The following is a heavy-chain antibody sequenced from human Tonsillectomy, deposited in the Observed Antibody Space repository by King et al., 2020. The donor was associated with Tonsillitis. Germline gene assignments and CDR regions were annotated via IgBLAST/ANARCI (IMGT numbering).Heavy chain of an antibody. J-gene: IGHJ4*02. D-gene: IGHD3-22*01. CDR1: GFTFSIYS. Sequence: VQLVESGGGLVKPGGSLRLSCAASGFTFSIYSMNWVRQAPRKGLEWVSSIRSSSSYIYYADSVKGRFTISRDNAKNSLYLQMNSLRAEDTAVYYCARVRYDSRGYYYVDYWGQGTLVTVSS. V-gene: IGHV3-21*01. CDR2: IRSSSSYI. CDR3: ARVRYDSRGYYYVDY.